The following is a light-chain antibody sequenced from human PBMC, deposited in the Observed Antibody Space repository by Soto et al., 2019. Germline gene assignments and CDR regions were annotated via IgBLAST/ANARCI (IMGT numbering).Light chain of an antibody. Sequence: IVMTQSPATLPVSPGERAILSCRASQSVSSRIAWYQQKPGQAPRLLIYDASTRATGIPARFSGGGSGTEFTLTISSLQAEDLALYYCHQYYHWPTWTFGQGTKV. V-gene: IGKV3-15*01. CDR2: DAS. CDR1: QSVSSR. CDR3: HQYYHWPTWT. J-gene: IGKJ1*01.